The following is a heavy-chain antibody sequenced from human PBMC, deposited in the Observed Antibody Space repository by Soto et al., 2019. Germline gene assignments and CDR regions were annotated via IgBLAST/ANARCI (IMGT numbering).Heavy chain of an antibody. J-gene: IGHJ4*02. CDR2: IYYSGST. V-gene: IGHV4-30-4*08. CDR1: GGSISSSSYY. CDR3: ARDSIAAAGRFFDY. Sequence: SETLSLTCTVSGGSISSSSYYWGWIRQPPGKGLEWIGYIYYSGSTYYNPSLKSRVTISVDTSKNQFSLKLSSVTAADTAVYYCARDSIAAAGRFFDYWGQGTLVTVSS. D-gene: IGHD6-13*01.